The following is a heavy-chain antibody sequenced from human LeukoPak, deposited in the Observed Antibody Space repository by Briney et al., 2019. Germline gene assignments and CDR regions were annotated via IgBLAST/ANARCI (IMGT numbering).Heavy chain of an antibody. V-gene: IGHV1-2*02. J-gene: IGHJ4*02. CDR2: INPNSGGT. CDR1: GYTFTGYY. D-gene: IGHD1-26*01. Sequence: ASVKVSCKASGYTFTGYYMHWVRQAPGQGLEWMGWINPNSGGTNYAQKSQGRVTMTRDTSISTAYMELSRLRSDDTAVYYCARDIVGATPPVDYWGQGTLVTVSS. CDR3: ARDIVGATPPVDY.